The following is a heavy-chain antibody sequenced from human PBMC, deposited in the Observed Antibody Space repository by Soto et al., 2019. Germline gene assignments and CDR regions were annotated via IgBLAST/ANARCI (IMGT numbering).Heavy chain of an antibody. CDR3: AIDVRHYDRRGTYFEWFVP. D-gene: IGHD3-22*01. CDR2: IYYTGNT. V-gene: IGHV4-31*03. Sequence: QVQLQESGPGLVKPSQTLSLTCTVSGGSISSHDYYWSWLRQYPGKGLEWIGYIYYTGNTYLNPSLEIRLNIAVDTSKNEFFLRLSSVTAADTALYYCAIDVRHYDRRGTYFEWFVPWGQGTLVTVSS. J-gene: IGHJ5*02. CDR1: GGSISSHDYY.